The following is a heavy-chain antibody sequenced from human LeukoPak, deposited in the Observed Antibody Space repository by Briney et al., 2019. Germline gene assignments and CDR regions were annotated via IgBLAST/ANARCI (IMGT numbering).Heavy chain of an antibody. CDR3: ARDGRFVDH. V-gene: IGHV3-48*03. CDR1: GFTFSSFE. J-gene: IGHJ4*02. CDR2: IGRGGSAT. Sequence: GGSLRLSCAASGFTFSSFEMNWVRQAPGKGLEWVSFIGRGGSATFYADSVKGRFTISRDNAKNSLYLQMNTLRGEDTAVYYCARDGRFVDHWGQGTLATVSS.